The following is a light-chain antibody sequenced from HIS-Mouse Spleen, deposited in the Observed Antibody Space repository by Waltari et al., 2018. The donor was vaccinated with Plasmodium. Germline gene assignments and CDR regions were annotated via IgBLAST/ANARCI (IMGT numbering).Light chain of an antibody. V-gene: IGKV4-1*01. CDR2: WAS. Sequence: DIVMTQSPDSLAVSLGERATINCKSSQSVLYSSNNKNYLAWYQQNPGQPPKLLIYWASTRESGFPDLFSGSGSGTDFTLTISSLQAEDVAVYYCQQYYSTLMYTFGQGTKLEIK. J-gene: IGKJ2*01. CDR1: QSVLYSSNNKNY. CDR3: QQYYSTLMYT.